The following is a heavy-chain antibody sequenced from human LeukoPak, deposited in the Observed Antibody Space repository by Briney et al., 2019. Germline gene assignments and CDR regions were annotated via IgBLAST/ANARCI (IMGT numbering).Heavy chain of an antibody. J-gene: IGHJ3*01. CDR3: ASLDYDFWFRDAFDL. CDR1: GGTFSSYA. D-gene: IGHD3-3*01. CDR2: IIPIFGTP. Sequence: SVKVSCKASGGTFSSYAISWVRQAPGQGLEWMGGIIPIFGTPNYAQKFQGRVTITADESTSTAYMELSSLRSEDTGVYYCASLDYDFWFRDAFDLWGQGTMVTVSS. V-gene: IGHV1-69*13.